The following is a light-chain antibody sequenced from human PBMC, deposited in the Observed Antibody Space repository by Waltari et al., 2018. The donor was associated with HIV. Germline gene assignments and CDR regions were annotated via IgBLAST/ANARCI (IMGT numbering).Light chain of an antibody. CDR2: DVT. V-gene: IGLV2-11*01. CDR1: SSDVGGYNS. J-gene: IGLJ3*02. CDR3: CSYAGRYTWV. Sequence: QSALTQPRSVSGSPGQSVTISCSGTSSDVGGYNSVSWYQQPPGKAPKLMIYDVTERPSGVPDRFSGSKSGNTASLTISGLQADDEADYYCCSYAGRYTWVFGGGTELTVL.